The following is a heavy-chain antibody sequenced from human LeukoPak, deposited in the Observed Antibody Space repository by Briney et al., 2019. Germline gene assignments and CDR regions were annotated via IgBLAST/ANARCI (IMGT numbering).Heavy chain of an antibody. J-gene: IGHJ3*02. CDR1: GYTFISYA. CDR3: ARGRSDAFYI. D-gene: IGHD3-3*01. V-gene: IGHV1-18*01. Sequence: GASVKVSCTASGYTFISYAITWVRQAPGQGLEWMGWISPYNGNTNYAQNFQGRVTITADKSTSTAYMELRSLRSDDTAVYYCARGRSDAFYIWGEGTMVTASS. CDR2: ISPYNGNT.